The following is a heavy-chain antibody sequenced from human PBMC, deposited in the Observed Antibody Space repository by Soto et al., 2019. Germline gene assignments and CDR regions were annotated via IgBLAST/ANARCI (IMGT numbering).Heavy chain of an antibody. CDR2: IWYDGSNK. Sequence: QVQLVESGGGVVQPGRSLRLSCAASGFTFSSYGMHWVRQPPGKGLEWVAIIWYDGSNKYYAASVKGRFTISRDNSKHTLSLQMNSLRAEGTAVYYCATVGYDLWSAYAGVWGRGTTVTVSS. CDR1: GFTFSSYG. D-gene: IGHD3-3*01. CDR3: ATVGYDLWSAYAGV. V-gene: IGHV3-33*01. J-gene: IGHJ6*02.